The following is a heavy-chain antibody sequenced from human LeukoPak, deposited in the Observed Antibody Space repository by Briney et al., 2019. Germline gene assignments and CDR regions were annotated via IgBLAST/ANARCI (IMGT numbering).Heavy chain of an antibody. V-gene: IGHV3-30*04. J-gene: IGHJ4*02. CDR3: ARGYCGRAKCLGGY. Sequence: PGGSLRLSCAASGFTFSSFSIHWVRQAPGKGLEWVSVISSDGSNKNYADSVKGRFTISRDNSKNTLSLQMDSLTPDDSAVYYCARGYCGRAKCLGGYWGPGTLVTVSS. D-gene: IGHD2-21*01. CDR2: ISSDGSNK. CDR1: GFTFSSFS.